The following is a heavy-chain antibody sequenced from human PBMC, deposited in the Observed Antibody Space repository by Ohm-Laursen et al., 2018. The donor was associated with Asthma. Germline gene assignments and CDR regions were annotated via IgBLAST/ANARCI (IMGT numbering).Heavy chain of an antibody. CDR3: ARVGYDFWSGYYPMGMDV. CDR1: GYTFTSYA. Sequence: SVKVSCKASGYTFTSYAMHWVRQAPGQRLEWMGWINAGNGNTKYSQKFQGRVTITRDTSASTAYMELSSLRSEDTAVYYCARVGYDFWSGYYPMGMDVWGQGTTVTVSS. V-gene: IGHV1-3*01. J-gene: IGHJ6*02. D-gene: IGHD3-3*01. CDR2: INAGNGNT.